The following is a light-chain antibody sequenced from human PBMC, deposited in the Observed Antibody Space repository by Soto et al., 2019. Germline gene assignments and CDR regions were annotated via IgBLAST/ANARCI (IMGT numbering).Light chain of an antibody. J-gene: IGLJ2*01. CDR1: SSNIGAGYD. Sequence: QYVLTQPPSVSGAPGQRVTISCTGSSSNIGAGYDVHWYQQLPGTAPKLLIYDNNNRSSGVPDRFSGSKSGTSASLAITGLQAEDEADYYCQSYDISLSVVFGGGTKLTVL. CDR2: DNN. V-gene: IGLV1-40*01. CDR3: QSYDISLSVV.